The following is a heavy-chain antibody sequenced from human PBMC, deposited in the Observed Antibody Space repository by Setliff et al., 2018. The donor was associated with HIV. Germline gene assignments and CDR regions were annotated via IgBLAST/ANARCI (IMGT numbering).Heavy chain of an antibody. D-gene: IGHD6-6*01. J-gene: IGHJ3*02. CDR3: ARDASISSPYDAFDI. V-gene: IGHV3-64*01. Sequence: PGESLKISCAASGFTFSSYAMHWVRQAPGKGLEYVSSIGSNGGNTYYASSLKGRFTISRDNSNNTLYLQMGSLRAEDMAVYYCARDASISSPYDAFDIWGQGTMVTVSS. CDR2: IGSNGGNT. CDR1: GFTFSSYA.